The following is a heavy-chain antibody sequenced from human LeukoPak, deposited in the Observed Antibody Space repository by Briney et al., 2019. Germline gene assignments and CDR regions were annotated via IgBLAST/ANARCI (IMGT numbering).Heavy chain of an antibody. CDR2: ICISSNYI. V-gene: IGHV3-21*01. D-gene: IGHD3-22*01. CDR1: GFTFSTYS. CDR3: ARDQTSLDDSSGYRKYSFGF. Sequence: GGSLRLSCAASGFTFSTYSMNWVRQAPGKGLEWVSSICISSNYIYYADSEGRRFTISRDNVKNSLYLQMNSLRAEDTAVYYCARDQTSLDDSSGYRKYSFGFWGQGTLVTVSS. J-gene: IGHJ4*02.